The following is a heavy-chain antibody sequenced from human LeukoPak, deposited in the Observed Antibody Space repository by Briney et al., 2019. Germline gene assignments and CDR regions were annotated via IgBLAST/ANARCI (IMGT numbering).Heavy chain of an antibody. V-gene: IGHV3-7*01. Sequence: PGGSLRLSCEASGFGFSSYWMTWVRQTPGKGLEWVANIKQDGSEKYYLDSVKGRFTISRDNAKISVHLQMNSLRAEDTAVYYCAREDYYGSGNYVAWGGAFDVWGQGTTVIISS. CDR2: IKQDGSEK. CDR3: AREDYYGSGNYVAWGGAFDV. J-gene: IGHJ3*01. CDR1: GFGFSSYW. D-gene: IGHD3-10*01.